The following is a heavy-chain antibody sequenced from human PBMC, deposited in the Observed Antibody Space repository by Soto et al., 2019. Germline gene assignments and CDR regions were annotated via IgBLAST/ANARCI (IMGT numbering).Heavy chain of an antibody. D-gene: IGHD2-15*01. V-gene: IGHV4-39*01. CDR3: VVVVVAATTLWRSPFDY. J-gene: IGHJ4*02. CDR2: IYYSGST. CDR1: GGSISSSSYY. Sequence: QLQLQESGPGLVKPSETLSLTCTVSGGSISSSSYYWGWIRQPPGKGLEWIGSIYYSGSTYYNPSLKSPVTISVDTSKNQFSLKLSSVTAADTAVYYCVVVVVAATTLWRSPFDYWGQGTLVTVSS.